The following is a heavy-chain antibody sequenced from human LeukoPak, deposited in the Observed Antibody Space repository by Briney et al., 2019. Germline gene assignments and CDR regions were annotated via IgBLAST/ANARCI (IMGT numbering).Heavy chain of an antibody. Sequence: SEALSLTCTVSGGSISSYYWSWIRQPPGKGLEWIGYIYYSGSTNYNPSLKSRVTISVDTSKNQFSLKLSSVTAADTAVYYCARAIVLMVYADPYFDYWGQGTLVTVSS. CDR1: GGSISSYY. D-gene: IGHD2-8*01. CDR2: IYYSGST. CDR3: ARAIVLMVYADPYFDY. V-gene: IGHV4-59*01. J-gene: IGHJ4*02.